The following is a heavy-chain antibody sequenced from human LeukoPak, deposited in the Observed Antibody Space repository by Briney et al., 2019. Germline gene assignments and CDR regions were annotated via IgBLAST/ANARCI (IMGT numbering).Heavy chain of an antibody. CDR3: ARAHYDILTGYYHDAFDI. CDR2: IYYMGNT. D-gene: IGHD3-9*01. Sequence: KPSETLSLTCTVSGGSISSYYWSWIRQPPGKGLEWIGYIYYMGNTNYNPSLKSRVTTSVDTSKNQFSLKLSSVTAADTAVYYCARAHYDILTGYYHDAFDIWGQGTMVTVSS. CDR1: GGSISSYY. J-gene: IGHJ3*02. V-gene: IGHV4-59*01.